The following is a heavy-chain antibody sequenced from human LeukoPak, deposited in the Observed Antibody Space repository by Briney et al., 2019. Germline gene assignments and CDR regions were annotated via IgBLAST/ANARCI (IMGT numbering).Heavy chain of an antibody. CDR2: IDSDGSST. Sequence: GGSLRLSCAASGFTFSYYWMHWVRQGPGKGLVWVSRIDSDGSSTNYADSVKGRFTISRDNVKNTLYLQMNSLTAEDTAVYYCARESTYSSGWPYYYYYMDVWGKGTTVTISS. D-gene: IGHD6-19*01. J-gene: IGHJ6*03. CDR3: ARESTYSSGWPYYYYYMDV. V-gene: IGHV3-74*01. CDR1: GFTFSYYW.